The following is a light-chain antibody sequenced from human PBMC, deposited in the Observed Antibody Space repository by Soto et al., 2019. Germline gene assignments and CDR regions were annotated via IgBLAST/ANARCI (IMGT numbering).Light chain of an antibody. CDR1: ISNVGGYNY. CDR3: CSYGGTVV. J-gene: IGLJ2*01. Sequence: QLVLTQPRSVSGSPGQSVTISCTGSISNVGGYNYVSWYQQHPDEAPQLIIYNVNKRPSGVPDRFSGSKSGNTASLTISGLQAEDEADYYCCSYGGTVVFGGGTQLTVL. CDR2: NVN. V-gene: IGLV2-11*01.